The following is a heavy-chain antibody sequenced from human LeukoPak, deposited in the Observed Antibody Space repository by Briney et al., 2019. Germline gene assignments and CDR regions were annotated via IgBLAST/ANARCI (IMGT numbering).Heavy chain of an antibody. CDR2: IHYSGST. CDR1: GGSISSYY. Sequence: NPSETLSLTCTVSGGSISSYYWSWIRQPPGKGLEWIGYIHYSGSTNYNPSLKSRVTISVDTSKNQFSLKLSSVTAADTAVYYCASGPGYCSGGSCYSEGNFDYWGQGTLVTVSS. CDR3: ASGPGYCSGGSCYSEGNFDY. D-gene: IGHD2-15*01. V-gene: IGHV4-59*01. J-gene: IGHJ4*02.